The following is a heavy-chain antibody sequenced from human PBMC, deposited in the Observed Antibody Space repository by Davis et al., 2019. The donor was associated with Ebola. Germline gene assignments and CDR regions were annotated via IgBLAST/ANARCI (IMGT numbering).Heavy chain of an antibody. Sequence: MPSESLSLTCTVSGGSISSYSWSWIRQLPGKGLEWIGYIYYSGSTNYNPSLKSRVTISVDTSKNQFSLKLSSVTAADTAVYYCARGPQLERYDYWGQGTLVTVSS. CDR3: ARGPQLERYDY. CDR2: IYYSGST. V-gene: IGHV4-59*01. D-gene: IGHD1-1*01. J-gene: IGHJ4*02. CDR1: GGSISSYS.